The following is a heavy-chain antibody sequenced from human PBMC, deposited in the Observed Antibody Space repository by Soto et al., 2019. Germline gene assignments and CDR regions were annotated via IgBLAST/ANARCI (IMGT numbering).Heavy chain of an antibody. D-gene: IGHD3-3*02. CDR1: GFTFSEYS. J-gene: IGHJ4*01. V-gene: IGHV3-48*02. CDR2: ISPSSSVI. Sequence: EVQLVESGGGLVQPGGSLRLSCAASGFTFSEYSINWVRQAPGKGLEWISYISPSSSVINYADSVKGRFTMSRDNAKNSVFLQMTSLRDEDTGVYFCERELPAIRADNWGHGTPVTVSS. CDR3: ERELPAIRADN.